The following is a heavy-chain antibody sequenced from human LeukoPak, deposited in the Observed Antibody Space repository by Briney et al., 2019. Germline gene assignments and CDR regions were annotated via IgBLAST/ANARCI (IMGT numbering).Heavy chain of an antibody. V-gene: IGHV3-23*01. CDR1: GFSFSNYG. J-gene: IGHJ4*02. Sequence: GGSLRLSCAASGFSFSNYGMNWVRQAPGKGLEWVSAVSDDGRNTYYADSVKGRFTISRDNSKNTLYLQMNSLKAEDTAVYYCAKRVLYTSSSVYLDYWGQGTLVTVSS. CDR2: VSDDGRNT. CDR3: AKRVLYTSSSVYLDY. D-gene: IGHD6-6*01.